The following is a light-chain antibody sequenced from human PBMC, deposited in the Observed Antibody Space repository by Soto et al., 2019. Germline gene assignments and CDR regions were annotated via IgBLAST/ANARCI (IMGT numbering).Light chain of an antibody. CDR2: GAS. Sequence: DIQMTQSPSALSAFVGDRVTIKCRASQSIAGYLNWYQQIPGRAPKLLIFGASTLQSGVPSRFSGSGSGTDFTLTITRLQPEDFATYYCQQSYSSPYTLGQGTKVDI. V-gene: IGKV1-39*01. CDR3: QQSYSSPYT. J-gene: IGKJ2*01. CDR1: QSIAGY.